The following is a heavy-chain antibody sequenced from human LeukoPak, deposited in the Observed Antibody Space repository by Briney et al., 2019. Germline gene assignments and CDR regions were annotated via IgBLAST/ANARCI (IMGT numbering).Heavy chain of an antibody. CDR1: GFTFSDYY. CDR2: ISSSGSTI. CDR3: ASSDSSGYYGFDY. D-gene: IGHD3-22*01. V-gene: IGHV3-11*04. J-gene: IGHJ4*02. Sequence: GGSLRLSCAASGFTFSDYYMSWIRQAPGKGLEWVSYISSSGSTIYYADSVKGRFTISRDNAKNSLYLQMSSLRAEDTAVYYCASSDSSGYYGFDYWGQGTLVTVSS.